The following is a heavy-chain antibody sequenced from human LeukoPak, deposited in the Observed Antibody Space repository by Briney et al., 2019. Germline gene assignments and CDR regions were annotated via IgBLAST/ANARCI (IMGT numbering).Heavy chain of an antibody. V-gene: IGHV3-48*01. J-gene: IGHJ4*02. Sequence: GGSLRLSCAASGFTFSSYTMNWVRQPPGKGLEWVSNIGTSSTTIYYADSVKGRFTISRDNAKNTLYLQMNSLRAEDTAVYYCAKDWAPYSGSYSYFDYWGQGTLVTVSS. D-gene: IGHD1-26*01. CDR2: IGTSSTTI. CDR3: AKDWAPYSGSYSYFDY. CDR1: GFTFSSYT.